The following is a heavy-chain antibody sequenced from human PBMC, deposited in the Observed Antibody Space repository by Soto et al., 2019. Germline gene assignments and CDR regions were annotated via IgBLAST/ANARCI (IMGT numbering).Heavy chain of an antibody. Sequence: SVKVSCKASGGTFSSYAISWVRQAPGQGLEWMGGIIPIFGTANYAQKFQGRLTITADESTSTAYMELSSLRSEDTAVYYCARGPVDCSGGSCYSNYWGQGTLVTVSS. D-gene: IGHD2-15*01. CDR1: GGTFSSYA. V-gene: IGHV1-69*13. J-gene: IGHJ4*02. CDR2: IIPIFGTA. CDR3: ARGPVDCSGGSCYSNY.